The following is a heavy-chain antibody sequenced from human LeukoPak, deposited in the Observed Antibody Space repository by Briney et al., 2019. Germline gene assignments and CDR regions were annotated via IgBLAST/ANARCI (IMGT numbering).Heavy chain of an antibody. CDR2: INTRGGT. J-gene: IGHJ5*02. CDR3: ARGQVPAARGYNWFDP. CDR1: GWSFNDYY. Sequence: SETLSLTCAVYGWSFNDYYLNWVRQPPGKGLEWIWEINTRGGTNYNPSLKRRFTISVDSSKNQFSLTLTSMIAADTAIYYCARGQVPAARGYNWFDPWGKGTLVTVSS. D-gene: IGHD2-2*01. V-gene: IGHV4-34*01.